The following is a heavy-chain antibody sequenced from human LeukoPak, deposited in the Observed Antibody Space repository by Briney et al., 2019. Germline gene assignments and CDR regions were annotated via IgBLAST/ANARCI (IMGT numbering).Heavy chain of an antibody. Sequence: SETLSLTCTVSGGSISSYYWSWIRQPPGKGLEWIGYIYYSGSTNYNPSLKSRVTISVDASKNQFSLKLSSVTAADTAVYYCARDGSDSSGWSHGMDVWGQGTTVTVSS. D-gene: IGHD6-19*01. CDR1: GGSISSYY. J-gene: IGHJ6*02. CDR2: IYYSGST. CDR3: ARDGSDSSGWSHGMDV. V-gene: IGHV4-59*01.